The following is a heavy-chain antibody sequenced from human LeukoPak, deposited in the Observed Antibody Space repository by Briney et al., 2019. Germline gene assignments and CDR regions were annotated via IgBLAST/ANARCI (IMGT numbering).Heavy chain of an antibody. CDR3: ARGRPYCGGDCPNWFDP. V-gene: IGHV3-7*01. Sequence: GGSLRLSCAASGFTFSSYWMSWVRQAPGKGLEWVANIKQDGSEKYYVDSVKGRFTISRDNAKNSLYLQMNSLRAEDTAVYYCARGRPYCGGDCPNWFDPWGQGTLVTVSS. J-gene: IGHJ5*02. CDR2: IKQDGSEK. D-gene: IGHD2-21*02. CDR1: GFTFSSYW.